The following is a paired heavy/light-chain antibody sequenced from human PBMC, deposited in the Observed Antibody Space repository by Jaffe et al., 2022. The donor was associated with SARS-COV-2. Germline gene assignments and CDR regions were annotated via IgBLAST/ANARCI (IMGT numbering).Light chain of an antibody. CDR2: AAS. V-gene: IGKV1-39*01. CDR1: QSISSY. Sequence: DIQMTQSPSSLSASVGDRVTITCRASQSISSYLNWYQQKPGKAPKLLIYAASSLQSGVPSRFSGSGSGTDFTLTISSLQPEDFATYYCQQSYSTAVTFGQGTKVEIK. J-gene: IGKJ1*01. CDR3: QQSYSTAVT.
Heavy chain of an antibody. CDR2: IYYSGST. CDR3: ARVVPAPSYYYYYYGMDV. Sequence: QVQLQESGPGLVKPSQTLSLTCTVSGGSISSGDYYWSWIRQPPGKGLEWIGYIYYSGSTYYNPSLKSRVTISVDTSKNQFSLKLSSVTAADTAVYYCARVVPAPSYYYYYYGMDVWGQGTTVTVSS. CDR1: GGSISSGDYY. D-gene: IGHD2-2*01. J-gene: IGHJ6*02. V-gene: IGHV4-30-4*01.